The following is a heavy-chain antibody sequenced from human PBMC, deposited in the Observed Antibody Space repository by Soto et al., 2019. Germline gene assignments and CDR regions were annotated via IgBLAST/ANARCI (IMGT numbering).Heavy chain of an antibody. CDR1: GFTFSSYA. Sequence: VQLVESGGGVVQPGRSLRLSCAASGFTFSSYAMHWVRQAPGKGLEWVAVISYDGSNKYYADSVKGRFTISRDNSKNTLYLQMNSLRAEDTAVYYCARGVYGSYWGQGTLVTVSS. CDR3: ARGVYGSY. D-gene: IGHD3-10*01. J-gene: IGHJ4*02. CDR2: ISYDGSNK. V-gene: IGHV3-30-3*01.